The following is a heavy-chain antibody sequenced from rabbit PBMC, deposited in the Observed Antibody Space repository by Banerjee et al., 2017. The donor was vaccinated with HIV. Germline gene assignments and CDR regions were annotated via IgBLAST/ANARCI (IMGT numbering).Heavy chain of an antibody. CDR3: ARDLAGVIGWNFAL. CDR2: IDPVFGST. J-gene: IGHJ4*01. Sequence: QEQLVESGGGLVQPGGSLKLSCKASGFDFSSYGVSWVRQAPGKGLEWIGYIDPVFGSTYYASWVNGRFSISRENTQNTVSLQMNSLTAADTATYFCARDLAGVIGWNFALWGPGTLVTVS. V-gene: IGHV1S47*01. CDR1: GFDFSSYG. D-gene: IGHD4-1*01.